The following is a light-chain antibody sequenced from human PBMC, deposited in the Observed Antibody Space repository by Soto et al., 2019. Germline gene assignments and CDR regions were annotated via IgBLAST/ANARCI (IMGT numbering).Light chain of an antibody. J-gene: IGKJ3*01. V-gene: IGKV1-27*01. CDR2: DAS. CDR1: QGMSNS. Sequence: DIQMTQSPSSLSASIGDRVTITCRASQGMSNSLAWYQQKPGKGPSLLIYDASTLQSGVPSRFSGSGSGTDFTLTINSLQPEDVATYYCQKYKSAPYTFGPGTKVDIK. CDR3: QKYKSAPYT.